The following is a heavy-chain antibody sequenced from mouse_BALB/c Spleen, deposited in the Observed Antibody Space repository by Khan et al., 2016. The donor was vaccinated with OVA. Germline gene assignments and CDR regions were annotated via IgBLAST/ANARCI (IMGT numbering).Heavy chain of an antibody. CDR1: GFSLSRYN. CDR2: IWAGGGT. J-gene: IGHJ4*01. Sequence: VKLLESGPGLVAPSQSLSISCTVSGFSLSRYNIHWVRQPPGKGLEWLGMIWAGGGTDYNSTLKSRLSTSKDNSKSQVFLKMSRLQTDDTAMYYCARAYSRYDGYYAMDYWGQGTSVTVSA. V-gene: IGHV2-6-4*01. CDR3: ARAYSRYDGYYAMDY. D-gene: IGHD2-14*01.